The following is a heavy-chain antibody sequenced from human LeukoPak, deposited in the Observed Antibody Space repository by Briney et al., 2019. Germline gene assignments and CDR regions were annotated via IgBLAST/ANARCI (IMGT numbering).Heavy chain of an antibody. D-gene: IGHD2-8*02. Sequence: PGGSLRLSCAASGFSVSIKYMRWVRQAPGRGVEGVLIIYSGGSTYYPDSVKGRFTISRDKSKNTLYLQMNSLKAEDTAVYYCARGGVFLRDAFDIWGQGTIVTVSS. CDR1: GFSVSIKY. CDR3: ARGGVFLRDAFDI. J-gene: IGHJ3*02. CDR2: IYSGGST. V-gene: IGHV3-53*01.